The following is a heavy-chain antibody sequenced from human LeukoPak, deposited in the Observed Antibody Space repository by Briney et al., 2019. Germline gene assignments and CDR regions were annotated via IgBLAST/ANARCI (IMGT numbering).Heavy chain of an antibody. CDR2: INGDGSEI. CDR3: AKAPVTTCRGAYCYPFDY. J-gene: IGHJ4*02. Sequence: GGSLRLSCAASGFTFSMSWMTWVRQAPGKGLEWVASINGDGSEIHYVDSVKGRFTISRDSSKNTLFLQMNRLRPEDAAVYYCAKAPVTTCRGAYCYPFDYWGQGTLVTVSS. D-gene: IGHD2-21*01. CDR1: GFTFSMSW. V-gene: IGHV3-7*03.